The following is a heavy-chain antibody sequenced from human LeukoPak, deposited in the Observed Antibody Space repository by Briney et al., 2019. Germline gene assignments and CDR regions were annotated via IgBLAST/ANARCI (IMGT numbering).Heavy chain of an antibody. J-gene: IGHJ4*02. CDR3: ARGGSTSWLDYFGY. V-gene: IGHV3-48*03. Sequence: GGSLRLSCAASGFTFSSYEMNWVRQAPGKGLEWVSYISSSGSTIYYADSVKGRFTISRDNAKNSLYLQMNSLRAEDTAVYYCARGGSTSWLDYFGYWGQGTLVTVSS. CDR2: ISSSGSTI. D-gene: IGHD2-2*01. CDR1: GFTFSSYE.